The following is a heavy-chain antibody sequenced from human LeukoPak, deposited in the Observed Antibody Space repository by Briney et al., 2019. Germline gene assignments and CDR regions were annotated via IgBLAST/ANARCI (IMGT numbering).Heavy chain of an antibody. J-gene: IGHJ4*02. CDR1: GGSFSGYY. Sequence: PSETLSLTCAVYGGSFSGYYWSWIRQPPGKGLEWIGEINHSGSTNYNPSLKSRVTISVDTSKNQFSLKLSSVTAADTAVYYCARESTTNDGSGLDYWGQGTLVAVSS. D-gene: IGHD5/OR15-5a*01. CDR2: INHSGST. V-gene: IGHV4-34*01. CDR3: ARESTTNDGSGLDY.